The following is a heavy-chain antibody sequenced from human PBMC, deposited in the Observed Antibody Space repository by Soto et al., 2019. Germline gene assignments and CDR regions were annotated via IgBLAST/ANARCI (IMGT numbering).Heavy chain of an antibody. D-gene: IGHD2-2*01. Sequence: QVQLQQWGAGLLKPSETLSLTCAVYGGSFSGYYWTWIRQSPEKGLEWIGEVNHSGTTYYNPSLKTRVTISVHTTNNQFSLKMSSLTAADTAVYYCARGIGYCSSINCYSSRRLRFDSWGQGTLVTVSS. J-gene: IGHJ4*02. CDR2: VNHSGTT. CDR1: GGSFSGYY. CDR3: ARGIGYCSSINCYSSRRLRFDS. V-gene: IGHV4-34*01.